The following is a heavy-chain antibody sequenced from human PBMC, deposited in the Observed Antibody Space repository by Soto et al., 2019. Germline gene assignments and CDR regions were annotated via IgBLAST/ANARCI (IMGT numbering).Heavy chain of an antibody. J-gene: IGHJ6*02. CDR1: GFTFNSYG. D-gene: IGHD7-27*01. Sequence: HPGGSLRLSCAASGFTFNSYGMHWVRQAPGKGLEWVAVIWYDGSNKYYADSMKGRITISRDNSENTVYLQMSSLRAEDTAVYYCARALTLLSGTDVWGQGTTVTVSS. V-gene: IGHV3-33*01. CDR3: ARALTLLSGTDV. CDR2: IWYDGSNK.